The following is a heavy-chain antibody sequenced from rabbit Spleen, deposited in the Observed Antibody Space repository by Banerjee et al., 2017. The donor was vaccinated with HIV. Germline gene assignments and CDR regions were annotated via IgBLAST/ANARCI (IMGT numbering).Heavy chain of an antibody. CDR1: GVSFSGDSY. J-gene: IGHJ6*01. CDR3: ARDAASSFSSYGMDL. Sequence: QSLEESGGDLVKPGASLTLTCTASGVSFSGDSYMCWVRQAPGKGLEWIVCIDIGSSGFTYFASWAKGRFTISKTSSTTVTLQMTSLTAADTATYFCARDAASSFSSYGMDLWGPGTLVTVS. D-gene: IGHD8-1*01. V-gene: IGHV1S40*01. CDR2: IDIGSSGFT.